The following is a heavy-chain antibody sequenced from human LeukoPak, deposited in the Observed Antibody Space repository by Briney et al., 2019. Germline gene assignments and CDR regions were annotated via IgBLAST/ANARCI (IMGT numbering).Heavy chain of an antibody. CDR3: ARDYDYFWGGYRYPFDY. D-gene: IGHD3-16*02. CDR1: GFTFSIYW. CDR2: MNSDGSTT. Sequence: PGGSLRLSCAASGFTFSIYWMHWVRHAPGKGLVWLSRMNSDGSTTNYADSVKGRFTISRDNARNTLYLQMNSLRVEDTAMYFCARDYDYFWGGYRYPFDYWGQGTLVTVSS. V-gene: IGHV3-74*01. J-gene: IGHJ4*02.